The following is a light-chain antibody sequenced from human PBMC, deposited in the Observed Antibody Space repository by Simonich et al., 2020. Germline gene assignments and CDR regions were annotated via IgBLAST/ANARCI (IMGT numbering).Light chain of an antibody. J-gene: IGKJ1*01. V-gene: IGKV4-1*01. CDR1: QSVLYSSNNKNY. Sequence: DIVMTQSPDSLAVSLGEGATINCKSSQSVLYSSNNKNYFAWYQQKPGQPPKLLIYWASTRESGVPDRFSGSGSGTDFTLTISSLQAEDVAVYYCQQYYSTPWTFGQGTKVEIK. CDR3: QQYYSTPWT. CDR2: WAS.